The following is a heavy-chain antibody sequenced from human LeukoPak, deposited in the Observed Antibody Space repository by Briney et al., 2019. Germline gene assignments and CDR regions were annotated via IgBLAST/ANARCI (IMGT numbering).Heavy chain of an antibody. Sequence: GGSLRLSCTASGFTFGHYAMSWFRQAPGKGLEWVGFIRSKIYGGTTEYAASVKGRFTISRDDSKSIAYLQMTSLKSEDTAVYYCVRYSRDADYWGQGTLVTVSS. CDR1: GFTFGHYA. CDR2: IRSKIYGGTT. CDR3: VRYSRDADY. D-gene: IGHD5-12*01. J-gene: IGHJ4*02. V-gene: IGHV3-49*03.